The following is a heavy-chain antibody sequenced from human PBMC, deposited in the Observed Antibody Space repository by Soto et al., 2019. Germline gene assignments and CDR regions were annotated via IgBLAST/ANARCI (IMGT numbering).Heavy chain of an antibody. CDR2: IWYDGSNK. J-gene: IGHJ6*02. Sequence: GSLSLSCAASGFTFNTYAMHWVRQAPGKGLEWVAVIWYDGSNKYYAESVKGRFTISRDNSKNTVSLHMNSPTVEDTAVYYCARDPPGSNFALDVWGQGTTVTVSS. D-gene: IGHD1-1*01. CDR1: GFTFNTYA. CDR3: ARDPPGSNFALDV. V-gene: IGHV3-33*01.